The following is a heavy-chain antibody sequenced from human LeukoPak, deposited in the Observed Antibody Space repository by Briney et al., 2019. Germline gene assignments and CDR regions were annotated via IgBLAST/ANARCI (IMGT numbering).Heavy chain of an antibody. J-gene: IGHJ4*02. CDR1: GFTFSSYS. CDR3: AGAEFGELWPLDY. CDR2: ISSSSSTI. Sequence: GGSLRLSCAASGFTFSSYSMNWVCQAPGKGLEWVSYISSSSSTIYYADSVKGRFTISRDNAKNSLYLQMNSLRAEDTAVYYCAGAEFGELWPLDYWGQGTLVTVSS. V-gene: IGHV3-48*01. D-gene: IGHD3-10*01.